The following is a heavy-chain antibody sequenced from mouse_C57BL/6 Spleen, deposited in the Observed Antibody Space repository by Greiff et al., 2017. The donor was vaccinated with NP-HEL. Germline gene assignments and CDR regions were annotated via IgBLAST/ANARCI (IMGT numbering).Heavy chain of an antibody. J-gene: IGHJ4*01. Sequence: QVQLKQSGAELVKPGASAKISCKASGYAFSSYWMNWVKQRPGKGLEWIGQIYPGDGDTNYNGKFKGKATLTADKSSSTAYMQLSSLTSEDSAVYFCARWAGDYAMDYWGQGTSVTVSS. V-gene: IGHV1-80*01. CDR1: GYAFSSYW. CDR3: ARWAGDYAMDY. CDR2: IYPGDGDT. D-gene: IGHD3-3*01.